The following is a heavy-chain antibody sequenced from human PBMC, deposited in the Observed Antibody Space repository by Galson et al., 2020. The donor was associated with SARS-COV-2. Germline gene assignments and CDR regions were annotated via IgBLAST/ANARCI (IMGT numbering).Heavy chain of an antibody. D-gene: IGHD3-10*01. V-gene: IGHV3-30*04. Sequence: GGSLRLSCAASGFTFSSYAMHWVRQAPGKGLEWVAVISYDGSNKYYADSVKGRFTISRDNSKNTLYLQMNSLRAEDTAVYYCARVLNTYYYGSGSYDEFYYYYGMDVWGQGTTVTVSS. J-gene: IGHJ6*02. CDR3: ARVLNTYYYGSGSYDEFYYYYGMDV. CDR2: ISYDGSNK. CDR1: GFTFSSYA.